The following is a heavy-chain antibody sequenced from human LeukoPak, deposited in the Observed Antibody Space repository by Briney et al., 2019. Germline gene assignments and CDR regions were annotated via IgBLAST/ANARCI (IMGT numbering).Heavy chain of an antibody. D-gene: IGHD4-17*01. CDR1: GFTFSSYG. Sequence: QPGGSLRLSCAASGFTFSSYGMHWVRQAPGKGLEWVAVISYDGSNKYYADSVKGRFTISRDNSKNTLYLQMNSLRAEDTAVYYCTRQSGTVTPIDYWSQGTLVTVSS. V-gene: IGHV3-30*03. CDR2: ISYDGSNK. J-gene: IGHJ4*02. CDR3: TRQSGTVTPIDY.